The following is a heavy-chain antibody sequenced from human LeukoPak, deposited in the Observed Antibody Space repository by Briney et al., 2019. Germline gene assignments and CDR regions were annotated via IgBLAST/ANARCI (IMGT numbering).Heavy chain of an antibody. Sequence: GSSVKVSCKASGGTFSSYAISWVRQAPGQGLEWMGGIIPIFGTANYAQKFQGRVTITADESTSTAYMELSSLRSEDTAVYYCASKDPTGYCSSTSCYVSYAFDIWGQGTMVTVSS. J-gene: IGHJ3*02. CDR3: ASKDPTGYCSSTSCYVSYAFDI. V-gene: IGHV1-69*01. CDR2: IIPIFGTA. CDR1: GGTFSSYA. D-gene: IGHD2-2*01.